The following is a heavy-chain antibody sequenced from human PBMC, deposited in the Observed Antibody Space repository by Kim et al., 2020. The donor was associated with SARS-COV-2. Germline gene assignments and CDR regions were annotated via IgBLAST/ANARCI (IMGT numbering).Heavy chain of an antibody. J-gene: IGHJ4*02. CDR3: AKSITTSCYTSIDY. Sequence: GGSLRLSCAAPGFTFSSFAMSWVRQAPGKGLEWVTAISGVGDTTYYADSVKGRFTISRDNSKSTWYLQMNRLRAEDTAVYYCAKSITTSCYTSIDYWGQG. CDR1: GFTFSSFA. V-gene: IGHV3-23*01. CDR2: ISGVGDTT. D-gene: IGHD2-2*02.